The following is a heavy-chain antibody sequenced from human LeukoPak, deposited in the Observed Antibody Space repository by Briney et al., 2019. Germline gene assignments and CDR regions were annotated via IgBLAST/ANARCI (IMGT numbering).Heavy chain of an antibody. Sequence: PSETLSLTCAVYGGSFSGYYWSWIRQPPGKGLEWIGEINHSGSTNYNPSLKSRVTISVDTSKSQFSLKLSSVTAADTAVYYCARVEKGPYDYVWGSYTVAFDYWGQGTLVTVSS. V-gene: IGHV4-34*01. J-gene: IGHJ4*02. CDR3: ARVEKGPYDYVWGSYTVAFDY. CDR2: INHSGST. D-gene: IGHD3-16*01. CDR1: GGSFSGYY.